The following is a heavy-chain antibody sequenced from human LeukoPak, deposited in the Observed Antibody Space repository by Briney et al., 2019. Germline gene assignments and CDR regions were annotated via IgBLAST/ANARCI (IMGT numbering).Heavy chain of an antibody. CDR2: IYYTGST. D-gene: IGHD2/OR15-2a*01. Sequence: PSETLSLTCSVSGGSISSYYWSWIRQPPGKGLEWIGYIYYTGSTNYNPSLKSRVTISLDTSKNQLSLKVNSVTAADTAVYYCARELCTTSTCYFDYWGQGTLVTVSS. V-gene: IGHV4-59*01. CDR1: GGSISSYY. J-gene: IGHJ4*02. CDR3: ARELCTTSTCYFDY.